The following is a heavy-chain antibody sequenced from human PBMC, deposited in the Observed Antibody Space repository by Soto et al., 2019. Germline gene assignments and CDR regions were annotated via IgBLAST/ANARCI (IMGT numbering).Heavy chain of an antibody. CDR2: IDPSDSQT. Sequence: GSLKISCKGSGYSFAGYWITWVRQKPGKGLEWMGRIDPSDSQTYYSPSFRGHVTISVTKSITTVFLQWSSLRASDTAMYYCARHLEVATISQAYYWGQGTQVTVSS. CDR3: ARHLEVATISQAYY. V-gene: IGHV5-10-1*01. J-gene: IGHJ4*02. D-gene: IGHD5-12*01. CDR1: GYSFAGYW.